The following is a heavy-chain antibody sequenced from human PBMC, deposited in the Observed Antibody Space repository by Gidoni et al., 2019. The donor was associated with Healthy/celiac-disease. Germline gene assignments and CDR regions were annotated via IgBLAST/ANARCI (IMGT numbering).Heavy chain of an antibody. D-gene: IGHD6-19*01. J-gene: IGHJ6*02. V-gene: IGHV4-61*02. Sequence: QVQLQESGPGLVKPSQTLSLTCTVSGGSISSGSYYWSWIRQPAGKALEWIGRIYTSGSTNYNPSLKSRVTMSVDTSKNQFSLKLSSVTAADTAVYYCARGAGSSGLYYYGMDVWGQGTTVTVSS. CDR3: ARGAGSSGLYYYGMDV. CDR1: GGSISSGSYY. CDR2: IYTSGST.